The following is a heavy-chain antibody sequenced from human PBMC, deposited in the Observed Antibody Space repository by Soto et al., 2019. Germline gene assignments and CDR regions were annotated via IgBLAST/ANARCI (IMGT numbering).Heavy chain of an antibody. Sequence: EVQLVESGGGLVQPGGSLRLSCAASGFTVSSNYMSCVRQAPGKGLEWVSVIYSGGSTYYADSVKGRFTISRDNSKNTLYLQMNSLRAEDTAVYYCARELLWFGELSDYWGQGTLVTVSS. CDR2: IYSGGST. CDR3: ARELLWFGELSDY. D-gene: IGHD3-10*01. CDR1: GFTVSSNY. J-gene: IGHJ4*02. V-gene: IGHV3-66*01.